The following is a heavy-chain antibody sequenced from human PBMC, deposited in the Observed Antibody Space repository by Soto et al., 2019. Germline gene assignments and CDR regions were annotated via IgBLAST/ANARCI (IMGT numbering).Heavy chain of an antibody. V-gene: IGHV3-11*01. CDR2: ISSSDSI. J-gene: IGHJ4*02. CDR3: ARGLGYYDSSGYFDY. CDR1: GFTFSDYY. Sequence: GGSLRLSCAASGFTFSDYYMSWIRQAPGKGLEWVSYISSSDSIYYADSVKGRFTISRDNAKNSVYLQMNSLRAEDTAVYYCARGLGYYDSSGYFDYWGQGTLVTVSS. D-gene: IGHD3-22*01.